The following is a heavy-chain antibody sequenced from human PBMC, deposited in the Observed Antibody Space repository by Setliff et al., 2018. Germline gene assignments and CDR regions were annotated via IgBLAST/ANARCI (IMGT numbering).Heavy chain of an antibody. Sequence: SETLSLTCTVSGGSISGHYWSWIRQPPGKGLEWIGSIYYSGSTNYNPSLKSRVTISVDTSKNQFSLNLTSVTAADTAVYYCAVDHVTNIAESGYGYTRIDPWGQGTLVTVSS. CDR2: IYYSGST. J-gene: IGHJ5*02. CDR3: AVDHVTNIAESGYGYTRIDP. D-gene: IGHD6-19*01. V-gene: IGHV4-59*08. CDR1: GGSISGHY.